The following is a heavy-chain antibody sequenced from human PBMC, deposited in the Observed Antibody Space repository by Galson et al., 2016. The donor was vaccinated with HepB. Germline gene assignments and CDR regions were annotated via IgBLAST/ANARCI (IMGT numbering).Heavy chain of an antibody. Sequence: ETLSLTCIVSGDSLSNTKWWSWVRQTPGKGLEWIGEIHHSGSTYFNPSLNSRVTISVDTSKNQFSLKLTSVTAADTAVYYCARDPTRPWANDASDIWGQGTMVAVSS. CDR3: ARDPTRPWANDASDI. V-gene: IGHV4/OR15-8*01. D-gene: IGHD1-1*01. CDR1: GDSLSNTKW. J-gene: IGHJ3*02. CDR2: IHHSGST.